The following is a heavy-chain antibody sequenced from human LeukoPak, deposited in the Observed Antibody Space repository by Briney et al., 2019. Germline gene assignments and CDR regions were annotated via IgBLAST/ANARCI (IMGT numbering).Heavy chain of an antibody. V-gene: IGHV1-69*04. Sequence: SVKVSRKASGGTFSSYAISWVRQAPGQGLEWMGRIIPILGIANYAQKFQGRVTITADKSTSTAYMELSSLRSEDTAVYYCARPRPGSYGDAFDIWGQGTMVTVSS. D-gene: IGHD1-26*01. CDR1: GGTFSSYA. CDR3: ARPRPGSYGDAFDI. CDR2: IIPILGIA. J-gene: IGHJ3*02.